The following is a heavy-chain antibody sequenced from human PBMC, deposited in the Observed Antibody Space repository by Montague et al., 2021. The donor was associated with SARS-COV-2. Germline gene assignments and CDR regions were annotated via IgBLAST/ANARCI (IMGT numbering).Heavy chain of an antibody. D-gene: IGHD2-15*01. Sequence: SETLSLTCTVSGGSISSYYWSWIRQPPGKGLEWIGHIYYSGSTNXXPSLKSRVTISVDTSKNQFSLKLSSVTAADTAVYYCARRSLGYCSGGSCYSAFDPWGQGTLVTVSS. CDR2: IYYSGST. CDR1: GGSISSYY. J-gene: IGHJ5*02. CDR3: ARRSLGYCSGGSCYSAFDP. V-gene: IGHV4-59*01.